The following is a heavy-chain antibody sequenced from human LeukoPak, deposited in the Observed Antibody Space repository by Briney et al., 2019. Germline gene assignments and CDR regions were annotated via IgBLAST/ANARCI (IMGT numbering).Heavy chain of an antibody. J-gene: IGHJ4*02. CDR1: GGSMSSSSYY. CDR2: IYYSGST. CDR3: ARLGYYDSSGLSY. Sequence: PSETLSLTCTVAGGSMSSSSYYWGWIRQPPGKGLEWIGSIYYSGSTYYNPSLKSRVTISVDTSKNQFSLKLSSVTAADTAVYYCARLGYYDSSGLSYWGQGTLVTVSS. V-gene: IGHV4-39*01. D-gene: IGHD3-22*01.